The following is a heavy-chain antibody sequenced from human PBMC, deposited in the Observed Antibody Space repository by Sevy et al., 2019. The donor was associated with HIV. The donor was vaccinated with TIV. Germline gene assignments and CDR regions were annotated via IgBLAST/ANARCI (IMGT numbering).Heavy chain of an antibody. V-gene: IGHV3-11*06. Sequence: GGSLRLSCAASGFTFSDYYMSWIRQAPGKGPEWVSYINNSSRFINYVDSVKGRFTISRDNAKNSRYLQMNSLRAGDTAVYYCARGKVLFDYWGQGTLVTVSS. CDR1: GFTFSDYY. CDR2: INNSSRFI. CDR3: ARGKVLFDY. J-gene: IGHJ4*02.